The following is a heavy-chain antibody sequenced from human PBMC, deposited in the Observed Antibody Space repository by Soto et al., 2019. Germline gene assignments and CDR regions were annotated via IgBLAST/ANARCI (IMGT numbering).Heavy chain of an antibody. CDR3: SRIAVSGQITGSDY. D-gene: IGHD6-19*01. CDR2: IYYSGST. V-gene: IGHV4-39*01. J-gene: IGHJ4*02. CDR1: GGSISSSSYY. Sequence: SETLSLTCTVSGGSISSSSYYWGWIRQPPGKGLEWIGSIYYSGSTYYNPSLKSRVTISVDTSKNQFSLKLSSVTAADTAVYFCSRIAVSGQITGSDYWAKGALLTVTS.